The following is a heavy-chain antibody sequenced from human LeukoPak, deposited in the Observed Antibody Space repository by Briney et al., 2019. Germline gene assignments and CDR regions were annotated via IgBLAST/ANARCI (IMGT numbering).Heavy chain of an antibody. Sequence: SQTLSLTCTVSGGSVSSYYWTWIRQPPGKGLEWIGYISYIGSTNYSPSLKSRVTISVDTSKNQFSLKVSSVTAADTAVYYCASHIVVVTPVHDAFDIWGQGTMVTVSS. D-gene: IGHD2-21*02. CDR3: ASHIVVVTPVHDAFDI. V-gene: IGHV4-59*02. CDR1: GGSVSSYY. CDR2: ISYIGST. J-gene: IGHJ3*02.